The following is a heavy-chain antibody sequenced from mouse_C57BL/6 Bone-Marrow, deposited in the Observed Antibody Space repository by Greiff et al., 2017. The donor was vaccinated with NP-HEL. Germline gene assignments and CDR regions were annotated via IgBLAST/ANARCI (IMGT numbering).Heavy chain of an antibody. J-gene: IGHJ4*01. Sequence: EVKVVESGGGLVQPGGSLSLSCAASGFTFTDYYMSWVRQPPGKALEWLGFIRNKANGYTTEYSASVKGRFTISRDNSQSILYLQMNARRAEDSATYYCARYTPRLYAMDYWGQGTSVTVSS. CDR3: ARYTPRLYAMDY. CDR2: IRNKANGYTT. CDR1: GFTFTDYY. V-gene: IGHV7-3*01. D-gene: IGHD3-2*02.